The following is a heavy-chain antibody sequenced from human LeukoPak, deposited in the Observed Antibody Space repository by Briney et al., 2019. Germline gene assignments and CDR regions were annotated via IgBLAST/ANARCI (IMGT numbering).Heavy chain of an antibody. D-gene: IGHD1-26*01. J-gene: IGHJ4*02. CDR3: ARHPYSGSYYRPRKYYFDY. CDR1: GYTFTSYG. V-gene: IGHV1-18*01. CDR2: ISAYSGNT. Sequence: ASVKVSCKASGYTFTSYGISWVRQAPGQGLEWMGWISAYSGNTNYAQKFQGRVTMTRDTSISTAYMELSRLRSDDTAVYYCARHPYSGSYYRPRKYYFDYWGQGTLVTVSS.